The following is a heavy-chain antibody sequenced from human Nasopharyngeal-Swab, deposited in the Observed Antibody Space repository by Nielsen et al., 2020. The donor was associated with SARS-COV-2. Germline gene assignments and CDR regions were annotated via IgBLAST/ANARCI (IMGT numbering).Heavy chain of an antibody. D-gene: IGHD6-13*01. V-gene: IGHV1-8*01. CDR2: VNPYNGNT. CDR3: ARGGWGIHTSNWFVGY. Sequence: ASVQVSCKASGYTFTSFDINWVRQAAAQGLEWMGWVNPYNGNTVYAQKFQGRVTMTRNTFISTAYMELSSLRSDDTAVYYCARGGWGIHTSNWFVGYWGQGSLVTVSS. J-gene: IGHJ4*02. CDR1: GYTFTSFD.